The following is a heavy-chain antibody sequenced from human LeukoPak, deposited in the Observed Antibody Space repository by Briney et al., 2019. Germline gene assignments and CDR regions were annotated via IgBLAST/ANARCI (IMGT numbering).Heavy chain of an antibody. Sequence: ASVKVSCKASGYTFTSYYMHWVRQAPGQGLEWMGIINPSGGSTSYAQKFQGRVTMTRDTSTSTVYVELSSLRSEDTAVYYCAREEDVLLMIGGAFDIWGQGTMVTVSS. J-gene: IGHJ3*02. V-gene: IGHV1-46*01. CDR3: AREEDVLLMIGGAFDI. CDR1: GYTFTSYY. CDR2: INPSGGST. D-gene: IGHD3-10*01.